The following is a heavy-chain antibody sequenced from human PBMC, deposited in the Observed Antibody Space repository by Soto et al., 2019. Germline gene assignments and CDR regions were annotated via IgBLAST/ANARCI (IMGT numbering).Heavy chain of an antibody. J-gene: IGHJ4*02. Sequence: PSETLSLTCTVSGGSINSFYWSWIRQSPGKGLEWIGYIYYTGSTVYNPSLKRRTTISLDTSKNQFSLNLTSVTAADTAVYYCAKDLRSSWYVFIFDYWGQGTLVTVSS. CDR3: AKDLRSSWYVFIFDY. CDR1: GGSINSFY. CDR2: IYYTGST. V-gene: IGHV4-59*01. D-gene: IGHD6-13*01.